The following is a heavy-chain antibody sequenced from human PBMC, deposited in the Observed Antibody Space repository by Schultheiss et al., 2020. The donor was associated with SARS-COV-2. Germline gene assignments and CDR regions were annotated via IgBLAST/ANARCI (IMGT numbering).Heavy chain of an antibody. D-gene: IGHD6-19*01. CDR2: INHSGST. CDR3: AREKSSGWANDAFDI. Sequence: LRLSCAASGFTFSSYWMHWVRQAPGKGLEWIGEINHSGSTNYNPSLKSRVTISVDTSKNQFSLKLSSVTAADTAVYYCAREKSSGWANDAFDIWGQGTMVTVSS. J-gene: IGHJ3*02. CDR1: GFTFSSYW. V-gene: IGHV4-34*09.